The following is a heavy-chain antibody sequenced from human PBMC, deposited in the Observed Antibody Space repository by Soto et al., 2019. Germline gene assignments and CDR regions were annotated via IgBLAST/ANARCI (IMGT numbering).Heavy chain of an antibody. V-gene: IGHV3-74*01. Sequence: HPGESRRRACAVSGFTFSSYWMHWVRQTPGKGLVWVSRINPDGTKTNYADSVEGRFTISRDNAKSTLYLQMNSLSAEDTAIYFCSSDTFGLRDTWGQGTLVTVSS. CDR1: GFTFSSYW. D-gene: IGHD3-3*01. CDR3: SSDTFGLRDT. J-gene: IGHJ5*02. CDR2: INPDGTKT.